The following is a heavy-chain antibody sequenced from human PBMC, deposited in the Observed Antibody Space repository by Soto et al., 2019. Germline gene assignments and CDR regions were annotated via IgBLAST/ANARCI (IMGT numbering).Heavy chain of an antibody. D-gene: IGHD3-3*01. CDR1: GYIFVNYG. V-gene: IGHV1-18*01. CDR2: ISPYSGNT. CDR3: AKDIFTTAYYGMDV. J-gene: IGHJ6*02. Sequence: ASVKVSCKASGYIFVNYGIAWVRQAPGQGLEWMGWISPYSGNTHYASKVQGRLTMTTDTSTSTAYMDLGSLRAEDTAVYYCAKDIFTTAYYGMDVWGQGTTVTVSS.